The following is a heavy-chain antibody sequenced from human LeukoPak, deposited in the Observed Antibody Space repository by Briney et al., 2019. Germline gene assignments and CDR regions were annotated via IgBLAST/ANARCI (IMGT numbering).Heavy chain of an antibody. CDR2: NIPIFGTA. Sequence: SVKVSCKASGGTFSSYAISWVRQAPGQGLEWMGGNIPIFGTANYAQKFQGRVTITADESTSTAYMELSSLRSEDTAVYYCARASYYYDSSGYGDVWGQGTLVTVSS. CDR3: ARASYYYDSSGYGDV. J-gene: IGHJ4*02. V-gene: IGHV1-69*13. CDR1: GGTFSSYA. D-gene: IGHD3-22*01.